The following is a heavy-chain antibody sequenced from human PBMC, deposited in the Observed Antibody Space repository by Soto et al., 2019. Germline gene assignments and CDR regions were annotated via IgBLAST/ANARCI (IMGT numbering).Heavy chain of an antibody. CDR2: IYYSGST. D-gene: IGHD3-9*01. CDR3: ARDLTKNRFDP. CDR1: GGSISSSSYY. V-gene: IGHV4-61*01. Sequence: PSETLSLTCTVSGGSISSSSYYWSWIRQPPGKGLEWIGYIYYSGSTNYNPSLKSRVTISVDTSKNQFSLKLSSVTAADTAVYYCARDLTKNRFDPWGQGTLVTVSS. J-gene: IGHJ5*02.